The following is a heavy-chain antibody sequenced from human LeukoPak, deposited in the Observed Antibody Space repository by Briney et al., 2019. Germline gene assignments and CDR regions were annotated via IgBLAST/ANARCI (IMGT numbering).Heavy chain of an antibody. CDR3: ARSSGGPLWFGETTGFDP. CDR1: GGSISSGGYY. CDR2: IYYSGST. V-gene: IGHV4-31*03. Sequence: PSETLSLTCTDSGGSISSGGYYWSWIRQHPGKGLEWIGYIYYSGSTYYNPSLKSRVTISVDTSKNQFSLKLSSVTAADTAVYYCARSSGGPLWFGETTGFDPWGQGTLVTVSS. D-gene: IGHD3-10*01. J-gene: IGHJ5*02.